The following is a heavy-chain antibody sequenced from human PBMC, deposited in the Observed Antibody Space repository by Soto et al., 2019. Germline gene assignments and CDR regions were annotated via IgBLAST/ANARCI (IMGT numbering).Heavy chain of an antibody. Sequence: GASVKVSCKASGYTFTSYGISWVRQAPGQGLEWMGWINACNGNTKYAQKLQGRVTITRDTSASTAYMELSSLRSEDTAVYYCTKAGTTVTGYYYYMDVWGKGTTVTVSS. V-gene: IGHV1-18*01. CDR1: GYTFTSYG. J-gene: IGHJ6*03. CDR2: INACNGNT. CDR3: TKAGTTVTGYYYYMDV. D-gene: IGHD4-17*01.